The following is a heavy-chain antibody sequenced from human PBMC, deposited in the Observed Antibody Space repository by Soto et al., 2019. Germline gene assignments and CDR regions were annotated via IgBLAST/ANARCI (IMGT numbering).Heavy chain of an antibody. J-gene: IGHJ4*02. V-gene: IGHV1-18*01. D-gene: IGHD1-26*01. CDR3: ARDFVPVAAKVPLDY. CDR2: ISAYNGHT. Sequence: QVQLVQSGAEVKKPGASVKVSCKASGHTFTSYGISWVRPAPGQGLEWMGWISAYNGHTIYAQKLQGRVTMTTDTSTSTAYMELRSLRSDDTAVYYCARDFVPVAAKVPLDYWGQGTLVTVSS. CDR1: GHTFTSYG.